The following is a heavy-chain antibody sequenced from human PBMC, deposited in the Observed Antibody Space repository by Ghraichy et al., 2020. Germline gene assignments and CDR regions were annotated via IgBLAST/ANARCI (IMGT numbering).Heavy chain of an antibody. CDR1: GYSISSGYY. D-gene: IGHD3-10*01. J-gene: IGHJ6*02. CDR3: AGRNYYGSGSYEGYYYGMDV. V-gene: IGHV4-38-2*02. Sequence: SETLSLTCTVSGYSISSGYYWGWIRQLPGKGLEWIGSIYHSGSTYYNPSLKSRVTISVDTSKNQFSLKLSSVTAADTAVYYCAGRNYYGSGSYEGYYYGMDVWGQGTTVTVSS. CDR2: IYHSGST.